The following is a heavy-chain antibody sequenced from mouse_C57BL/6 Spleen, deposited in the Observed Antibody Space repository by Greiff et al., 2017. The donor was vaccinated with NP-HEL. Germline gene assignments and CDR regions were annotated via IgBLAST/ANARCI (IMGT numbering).Heavy chain of an antibody. V-gene: IGHV1-19*01. Sequence: VQLQQSGPVLVKPGASVKMSCKASGYTFTDYYMNWVKQSHGKSLEWIGVINPYNGGTSYNQKFKGKATLTVDKSSSTAYMELNSLTSEDSAVYYCARILRNYAMDYWGQGTSVTVSS. CDR2: INPYNGGT. CDR1: GYTFTDYY. J-gene: IGHJ4*01. CDR3: ARILRNYAMDY.